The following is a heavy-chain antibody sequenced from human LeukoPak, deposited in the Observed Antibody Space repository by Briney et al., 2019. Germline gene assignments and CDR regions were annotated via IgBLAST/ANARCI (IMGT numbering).Heavy chain of an antibody. D-gene: IGHD6-19*01. Sequence: GGSLRLSCAASGFTFSNYAMGWVRQAPGKGLEWVSSISSSGDSTFYADSVKGRFTISRDNAKNSLYLQMNSLRAEDTAVYYCARERGGQWLPDAFDIWGQGTMVTVSS. CDR1: GFTFSNYA. J-gene: IGHJ3*02. V-gene: IGHV3-11*04. CDR2: ISSSGDST. CDR3: ARERGGQWLPDAFDI.